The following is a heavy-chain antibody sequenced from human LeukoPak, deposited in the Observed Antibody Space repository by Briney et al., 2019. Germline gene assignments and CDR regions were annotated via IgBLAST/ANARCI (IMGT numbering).Heavy chain of an antibody. Sequence: SETLSLTCTVSGGSISSYYWSWIRQPPGKGLEWIGYIYYSGSTNYNPSLKSRVTISVDTSKNQFSLKLSSVTAADTAVYYCARERGADQLPGNWFDPWGQGTLSPSPQ. J-gene: IGHJ5*02. CDR2: IYYSGST. CDR3: ARERGADQLPGNWFDP. D-gene: IGHD2-2*01. CDR1: GGSISSYY. V-gene: IGHV4-59*01.